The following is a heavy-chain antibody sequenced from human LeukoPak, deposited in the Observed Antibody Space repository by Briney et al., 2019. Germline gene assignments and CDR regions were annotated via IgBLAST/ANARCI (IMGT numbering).Heavy chain of an antibody. CDR2: ISSSSSTI. CDR3: TRDLSENYSIDY. Sequence: GGSLRLPCAASGFTFSSYSMNWVRQAPGKGLEWVSYISSSSSTIYYADSVKGRFTISRDNSKNTLYLQMNSLGAEDTAVYYCTRDLSENYSIDYWGQGTLVTVSS. J-gene: IGHJ4*02. CDR1: GFTFSSYS. V-gene: IGHV3-48*01. D-gene: IGHD2-21*01.